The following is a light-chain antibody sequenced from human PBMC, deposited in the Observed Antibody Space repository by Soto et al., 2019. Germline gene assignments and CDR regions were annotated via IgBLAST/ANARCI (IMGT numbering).Light chain of an antibody. CDR2: GNS. V-gene: IGLV1-40*01. Sequence: QSVLTRPPSVSGAPGQRVTISCTGSSSNIGAGYDVHWYQQLPGTAPKLLIYGNSNRPSGVPDRFSGSKSGTSASLAITGLQAEDEADYYCQSYDSSLRVVFGAGTMLTVL. CDR1: SSNIGAGYD. CDR3: QSYDSSLRVV. J-gene: IGLJ2*01.